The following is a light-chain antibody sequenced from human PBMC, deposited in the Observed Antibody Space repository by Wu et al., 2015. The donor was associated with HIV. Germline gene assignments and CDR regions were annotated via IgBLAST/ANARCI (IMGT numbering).Light chain of an antibody. CDR3: QQYGRSPWT. CDR2: GAS. V-gene: IGKV3-20*01. Sequence: EIVLTQSLVTLSLSPGERATLSCRASQTIRSTYLAWYQQKPGQAPRLLIYGASARATGIPDRFSASGSETDFTLTISRLEPEDFAVYYCQQYGRSPWTFGQG. J-gene: IGKJ1*01. CDR1: QTIRSTY.